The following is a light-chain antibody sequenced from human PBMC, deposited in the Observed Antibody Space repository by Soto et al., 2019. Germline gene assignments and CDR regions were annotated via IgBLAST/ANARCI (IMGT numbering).Light chain of an antibody. V-gene: IGKV1-5*01. Sequence: DIQMTQSPSTLSASVGDRVTITCRASQSIDRWLAWYQHKPGKSAKVLIWDATTLHRGVPSRFSGSKSGTQCTPNISCLQPDDFATYYCQQYNGYSTWTFGQGTKVDIK. J-gene: IGKJ1*01. CDR3: QQYNGYSTWT. CDR2: DAT. CDR1: QSIDRW.